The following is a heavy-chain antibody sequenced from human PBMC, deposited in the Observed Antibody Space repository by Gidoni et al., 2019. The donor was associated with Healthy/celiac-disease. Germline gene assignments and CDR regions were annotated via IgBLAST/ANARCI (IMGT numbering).Heavy chain of an antibody. CDR1: GFPFSIYA. J-gene: IGHJ6*02. CDR3: LSSSSGRYYYYGMDV. Sequence: EVQLLESGVGLVQPGWSLRLSCSASGFPFSIYAMSWVRQAPGKGLEWVSAISGSGGSTYYADSVKGRFTISRDNSKNTLYLQMNSLRAEDTAVYYCLSSSSGRYYYYGMDVWGQGTTVTVSS. D-gene: IGHD6-6*01. CDR2: ISGSGGST. V-gene: IGHV3-23*01.